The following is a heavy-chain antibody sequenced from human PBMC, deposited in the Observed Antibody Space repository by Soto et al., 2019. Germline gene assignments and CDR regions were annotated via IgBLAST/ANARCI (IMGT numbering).Heavy chain of an antibody. Sequence: SETLSLTCTVSGGSVSSGSYYWSWIRQPPGKGLEWIGYIYYSGSTNYNPSLKSRVTISVDTSKNQFSLKLSSVTAADTAVYYCARGLGYSSGLFYWGQGTLVTVSS. V-gene: IGHV4-61*01. CDR2: IYYSGST. J-gene: IGHJ4*02. D-gene: IGHD6-19*01. CDR3: ARGLGYSSGLFY. CDR1: GGSVSSGSYY.